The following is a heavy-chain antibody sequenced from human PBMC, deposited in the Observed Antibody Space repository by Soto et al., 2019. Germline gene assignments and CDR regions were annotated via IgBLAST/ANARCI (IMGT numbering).Heavy chain of an antibody. V-gene: IGHV4-39*02. D-gene: IGHD1-1*01. Sequence: SESLSLTCTVSGGSISSSSYYWGWIRQPPGKGLEWIGRFYYSGSTYYNSSLKSRVTISVDTSKNQFSLTLSSVTAADSAVYYRARDLQGIDYWGQGTLVTVSS. CDR1: GGSISSSSYY. J-gene: IGHJ4*02. CDR2: FYYSGST. CDR3: ARDLQGIDY.